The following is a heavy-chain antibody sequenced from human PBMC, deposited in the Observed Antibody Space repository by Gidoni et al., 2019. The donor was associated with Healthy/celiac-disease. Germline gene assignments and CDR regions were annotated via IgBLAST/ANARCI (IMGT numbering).Heavy chain of an antibody. CDR3: ARESDDFDY. CDR1: GFTFSCYW. V-gene: IGHV3-7*01. CDR2: IKQDGSEK. J-gene: IGHJ4*02. Sequence: EVQLVESGGGLVQPWGLLRLSWSASGFTFSCYWMSWVRQAPGKGLGWVANIKQDGSEKYYVDSVKGRFTISRDNAKNSLYLQMNSLRAEDTAVYYCARESDDFDYWGQGTLVTVSS.